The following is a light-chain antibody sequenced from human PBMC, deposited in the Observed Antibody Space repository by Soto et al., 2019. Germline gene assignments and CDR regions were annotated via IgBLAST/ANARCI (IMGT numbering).Light chain of an antibody. CDR2: GAS. V-gene: IGKV3-20*01. CDR3: QQYGSSPPWT. Sequence: PGERATLSCRASQSVNSDYLGWFQQKPGQAPRLLIYGASTRATGIPDRFSGSGSGTDFTLTISRLEPGDFAVYYCQQYGSSPPWTFGQGTKVDI. J-gene: IGKJ1*01. CDR1: QSVNSDY.